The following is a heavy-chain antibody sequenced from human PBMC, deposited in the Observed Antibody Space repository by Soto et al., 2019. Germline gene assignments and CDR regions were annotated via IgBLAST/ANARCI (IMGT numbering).Heavy chain of an antibody. CDR3: ARADITMVRGVRAFDI. CDR1: GGSISSGDYY. V-gene: IGHV4-30-4*01. CDR2: IYYSGST. D-gene: IGHD3-10*01. J-gene: IGHJ3*02. Sequence: SETLSLTCTVSGGSISSGDYYRSWIRQPPGKGLEWIGYIYYSGSTYYNPSLKSRVTISVDTSKNQFSLKLSSVTAADTAVYYCARADITMVRGVRAFDIWGEGTMVTVSS.